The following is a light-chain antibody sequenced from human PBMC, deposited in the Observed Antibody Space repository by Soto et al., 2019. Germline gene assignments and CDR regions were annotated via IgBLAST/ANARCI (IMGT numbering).Light chain of an antibody. V-gene: IGKV1-39*01. CDR2: ATS. CDR1: QSISTY. Sequence: DIQMPQSPSSLSASVGDRVTITCRASQSISTYLNWYQQKPGKAPKLLIYATSSLQSGVPSRFSGSGSGTDFTLTISSLQPEDSSIYYCQQSYSTPLTFGGGTKVEIK. J-gene: IGKJ4*01. CDR3: QQSYSTPLT.